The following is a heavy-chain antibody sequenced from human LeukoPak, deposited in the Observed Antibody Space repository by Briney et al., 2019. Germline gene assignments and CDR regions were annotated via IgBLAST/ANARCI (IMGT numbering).Heavy chain of an antibody. Sequence: GRSLRLSCAASGFTFSSYAMHWVRQAPGKGLEWVAVISYDGSNKYYADSVKGRFTISRDNSKNTLYLQMNSLRAEDTAVYYCARGHYDSSGYSYYFDYWGQGTLVTVSS. CDR1: GFTFSSYA. V-gene: IGHV3-30-3*01. CDR2: ISYDGSNK. CDR3: ARGHYDSSGYSYYFDY. J-gene: IGHJ4*02. D-gene: IGHD3-22*01.